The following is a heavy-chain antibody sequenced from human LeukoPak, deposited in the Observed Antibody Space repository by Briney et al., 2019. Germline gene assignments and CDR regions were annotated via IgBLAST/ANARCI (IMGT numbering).Heavy chain of an antibody. CDR3: AKVPEGGGYYTWYYFDY. D-gene: IGHD3-3*01. CDR1: GFTFSSYS. CDR2: ISSSSSYI. J-gene: IGHJ4*02. Sequence: GGSLRLSCAASGFTFSSYSMNWVRQAPGKGLEWVSSISSSSSYIYYADSVKGRFTISRDNPKNTLYLQMNSLRAEDAAVYYCAKVPEGGGYYTWYYFDYWGQGTLVTVSS. V-gene: IGHV3-21*04.